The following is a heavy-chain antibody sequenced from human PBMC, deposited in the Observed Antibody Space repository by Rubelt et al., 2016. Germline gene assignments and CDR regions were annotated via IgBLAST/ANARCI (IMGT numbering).Heavy chain of an antibody. J-gene: IGHJ6*02. Sequence: GKGLEWVSSISSSSSYIYYADSVKGRFTISRDNAKNSLYLQMNSLRAEDTAVYYCARDDRYFDGSGNYFIYYYGMDVWGQGTTVTVSS. V-gene: IGHV3-21*01. CDR3: ARDDRYFDGSGNYFIYYYGMDV. D-gene: IGHD3-10*01. CDR2: ISSSSSYI.